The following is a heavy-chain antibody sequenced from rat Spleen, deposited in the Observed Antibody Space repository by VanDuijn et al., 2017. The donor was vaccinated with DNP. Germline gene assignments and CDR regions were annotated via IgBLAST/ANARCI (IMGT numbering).Heavy chain of an antibody. Sequence: EVQLQESGPGLVKPSQSLSLTCSVTGYSITSNYWGWIRQFPGNKMEYIGHITYSSSTNYNPSLKSRIPITRDTSKNQFFLQVNSVTTEDTATYYCARGSISNYYAMDAWGQGTSVTVSS. CDR1: GYSITSNY. CDR3: ARGSISNYYAMDA. D-gene: IGHD1-2*01. J-gene: IGHJ4*01. CDR2: ITYSSST. V-gene: IGHV3-1*01.